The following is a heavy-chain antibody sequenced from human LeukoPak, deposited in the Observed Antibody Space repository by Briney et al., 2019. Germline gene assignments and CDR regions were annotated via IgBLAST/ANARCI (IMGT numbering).Heavy chain of an antibody. CDR1: GYTFTSYG. CDR2: ISAYNGNT. V-gene: IGHV1-18*01. CDR3: ARVYLETFGGVIVSLDAFDI. J-gene: IGHJ3*02. D-gene: IGHD3-16*02. Sequence: ASVKVSCKASGYTFTSYGISWVRQAPGQGLEWMGWISAYNGNTNYAQKLQGRVTMTTDTSTSTAYMELRSLRSDDTAVYYCARVYLETFGGVIVSLDAFDIWGQGTMVTVS.